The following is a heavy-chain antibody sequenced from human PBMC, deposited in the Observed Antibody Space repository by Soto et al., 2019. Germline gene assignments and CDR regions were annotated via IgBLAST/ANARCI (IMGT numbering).Heavy chain of an antibody. CDR1: GCTFTNYE. V-gene: IGHV3-48*03. D-gene: IGHD3-22*01. Sequence: GSLILSYAASGCTFTNYEMNWVRQAPGKGLELISYISSSGSTIYYADSVKGRFTISRDNARNSLSLHLNSLRAEDTAVYYCARDAYYYHSSGYYFNLDYWGQGDLVTVSS. CDR3: ARDAYYYHSSGYYFNLDY. CDR2: ISSSGSTI. J-gene: IGHJ4*02.